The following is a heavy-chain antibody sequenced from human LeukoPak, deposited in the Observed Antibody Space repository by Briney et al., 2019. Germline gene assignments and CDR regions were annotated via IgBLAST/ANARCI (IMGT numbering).Heavy chain of an antibody. CDR3: ARILSSGWYEYFHH. Sequence: GASVTVSYMASGGTFSNYAISWMRQAPGQGLEWMGAIIPIFGTANYAQKFQGRVTITADESTSTAYMELSSLRSEDTAVYYCARILSSGWYEYFHHWGQGTLVTVSS. CDR1: GGTFSNYA. CDR2: IIPIFGTA. D-gene: IGHD6-19*01. V-gene: IGHV1-69*13. J-gene: IGHJ1*01.